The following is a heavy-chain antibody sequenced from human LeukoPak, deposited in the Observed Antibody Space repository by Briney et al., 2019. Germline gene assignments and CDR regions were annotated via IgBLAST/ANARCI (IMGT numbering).Heavy chain of an antibody. CDR1: GGSFSGYY. D-gene: IGHD6-13*01. J-gene: IGHJ5*02. Sequence: PSETLSLTCAVYGGSFSGYYWSWIRQPPGKGQEWIGEINHSGSTNYNPSLKSRVTISVDTSKNQFSLKLSSVTAADTAVYYCARVRGIAAAGRRCWFDPWGQGTLVTVSS. CDR2: INHSGST. V-gene: IGHV4-34*01. CDR3: ARVRGIAAAGRRCWFDP.